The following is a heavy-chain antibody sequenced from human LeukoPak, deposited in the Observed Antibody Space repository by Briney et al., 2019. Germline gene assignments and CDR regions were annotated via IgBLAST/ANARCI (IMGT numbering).Heavy chain of an antibody. CDR2: IHYRGTT. V-gene: IGHV4-39*01. J-gene: IGHJ4*02. CDR1: GGSISSNSHY. CDR3: ARQEGLYEFDY. Sequence: SETLSLTCGVSGGSISSNSHYWGWLRQPPGKGLEWIGSIHYRGTTYYNPSLKSRVTISVDTSTNHFSLRLSSVTAADTAVYHCARQEGLYEFDYWGQGTLVSVSS. D-gene: IGHD2-8*01.